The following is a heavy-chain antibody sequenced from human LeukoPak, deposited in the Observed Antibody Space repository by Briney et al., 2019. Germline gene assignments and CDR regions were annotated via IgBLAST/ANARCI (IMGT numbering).Heavy chain of an antibody. CDR1: GYTFTGYY. D-gene: IGHD3-3*01. V-gene: IGHV1-2*02. CDR3: ARANPYYDFWSGPGAFDI. J-gene: IGHJ3*02. CDR2: INPNSGGT. Sequence: GASVKVSCKASGYTFTGYYMHWVRQAPGQGLEWMGWINPNSGGTNYAQKFQGRVTMTRDTSISTAYMELSRLRPDDTAVYYCARANPYYDFWSGPGAFDIWGQGTMVTVSS.